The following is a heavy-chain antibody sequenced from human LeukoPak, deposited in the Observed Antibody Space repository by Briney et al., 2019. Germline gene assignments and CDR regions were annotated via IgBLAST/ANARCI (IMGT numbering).Heavy chain of an antibody. CDR2: ISSSSSYI. CDR3: ARDSISTSVALHGMDV. J-gene: IGHJ6*02. CDR1: GFTFSSYS. V-gene: IGHV3-21*01. D-gene: IGHD6-19*01. Sequence: PGGSLRLSCAASGFTFSSYSMNWVRQAPGKGLEWVSSISSSSSYIYYADSVKGRFTISRDNAKNSLYLQMNSLRAEDTAVYFCARDSISTSVALHGMDVWGQGTTVTVSS.